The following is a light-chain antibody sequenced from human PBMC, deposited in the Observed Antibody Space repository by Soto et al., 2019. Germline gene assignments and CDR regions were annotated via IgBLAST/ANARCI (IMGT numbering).Light chain of an antibody. CDR1: ESVRSN. V-gene: IGKV3-15*01. CDR2: GAS. CDR3: QQYNNWWT. J-gene: IGKJ1*01. Sequence: EIVMTQSPVTLSVSPGERVTLSCWASESVRSNLAWYQQKPGQAPRLLMSGASTRATGIPARFSGSGSGTQFTLTISYLQSEDFGVYYCQQYNNWWTFGQGTKVELK.